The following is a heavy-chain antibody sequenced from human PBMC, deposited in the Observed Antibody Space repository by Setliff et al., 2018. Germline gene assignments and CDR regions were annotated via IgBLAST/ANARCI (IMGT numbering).Heavy chain of an antibody. CDR3: ARAALTYYYDSSGYYSPFDY. CDR2: ISGASSTI. CDR1: GLTFRHYG. V-gene: IGHV3-48*04. J-gene: IGHJ4*02. D-gene: IGHD3-22*01. Sequence: PGGSLRLSCVVSGLTFRHYGMTWVRQAPGKGLEWLSKISGASSTIYYADSVKGRFTISRDNAKNSLYLQMSSLRAEDTAVYYCARAALTYYYDSSGYYSPFDYWGQGTLVTVSS.